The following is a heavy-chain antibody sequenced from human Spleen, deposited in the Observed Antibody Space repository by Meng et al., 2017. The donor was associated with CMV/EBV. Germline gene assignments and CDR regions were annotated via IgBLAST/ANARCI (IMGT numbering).Heavy chain of an antibody. J-gene: IGHJ3*02. V-gene: IGHV4-34*01. D-gene: IGHD3-22*01. CDR2: VSYGGGT. CDR1: GGSITGYY. Sequence: SETLSLTCAVSGGSITGYYWSWIRQPPGKGLDWIGEVSYGGGTNYSPSLKSRVTISVDTSKNQFSLNVTSVTAADTAMYYCARPGYYASSDYLWAFDIWGQGTMVTVSS. CDR3: ARPGYYASSDYLWAFDI.